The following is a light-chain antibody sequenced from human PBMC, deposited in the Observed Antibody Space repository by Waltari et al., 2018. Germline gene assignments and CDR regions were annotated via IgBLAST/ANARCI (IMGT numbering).Light chain of an antibody. CDR3: QQYNNWPRT. V-gene: IGKV3-15*01. CDR1: QSVSGN. CDR2: GAS. Sequence: ILMTQSPATLSVSPGERATLSCSASQSVSGNLAWYQQKPGQAPRLLIYGASTRATGIPATFSGSGSGTEFTLTISSLQSEDFAVYYCQQYNNWPRTFGQGTKVEIK. J-gene: IGKJ1*01.